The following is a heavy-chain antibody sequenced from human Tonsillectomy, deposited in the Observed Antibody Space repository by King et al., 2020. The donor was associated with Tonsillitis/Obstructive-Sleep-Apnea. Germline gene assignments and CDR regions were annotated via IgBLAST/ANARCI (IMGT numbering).Heavy chain of an antibody. CDR3: ARDHNVEPIDYYYMDV. V-gene: IGHV1-46*04. D-gene: IGHD1-14*01. Sequence: VQLVESGAEVKKPGASVKVSCKASVYTFTRYCLHWVRQAPGQGLEWMGIINPSGGSTRYAQKLQGRVTMTRDTPTSTVYMELSSLRSEDTAVYYCARDHNVEPIDYYYMDVWGKGPTVTVSS. CDR1: VYTFTRYC. J-gene: IGHJ6*03. CDR2: INPSGGST.